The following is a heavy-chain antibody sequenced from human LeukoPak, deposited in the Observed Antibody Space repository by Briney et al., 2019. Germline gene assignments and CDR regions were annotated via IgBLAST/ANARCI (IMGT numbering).Heavy chain of an antibody. Sequence: NPSETLSLTCTVSGGSIRSYYWSWIRQPPGKGLEWIGHIYTSGSTNYNPSLKSRVTISVDTSKNQFSLELSSVTAADTAVYYCARLYSSSWYDLRYYMDVWGKGTTVTVSS. J-gene: IGHJ6*03. CDR2: IYTSGST. CDR3: ARLYSSSWYDLRYYMDV. CDR1: GGSIRSYY. V-gene: IGHV4-4*09. D-gene: IGHD6-13*01.